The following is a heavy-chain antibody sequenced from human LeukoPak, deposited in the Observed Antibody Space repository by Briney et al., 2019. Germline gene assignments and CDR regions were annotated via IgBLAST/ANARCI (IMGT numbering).Heavy chain of an antibody. CDR3: ARFSPRAMGNYLDF. D-gene: IGHD7-27*01. CDR2: IYPMGST. Sequence: SSETLSLTCAVSGGSISSGSYSWSWLRQPPGKGLEWIGYIYPMGSTYYNPSLKSRVILSLDKSANQFSLNLSAVTAADTAVYYCARFSPRAMGNYLDFWGQGTLVTVYS. J-gene: IGHJ4*02. CDR1: GGSISSGSYS. V-gene: IGHV4-30-2*01.